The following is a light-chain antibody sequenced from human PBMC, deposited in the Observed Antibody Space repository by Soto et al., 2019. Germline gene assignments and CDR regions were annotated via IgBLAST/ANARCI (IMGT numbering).Light chain of an antibody. CDR1: QSVNSNH. Sequence: EIVLTQSPGTLSLSPGERATLSCRASQSVNSNHLAWYQQRPGQAPRLLIYGASIRATGIPDRFSGSGSGTHFTLTISRLEPDDFAVFCCQQYCSSLVTFGQVTRLEIK. CDR3: QQYCSSLVT. CDR2: GAS. J-gene: IGKJ5*01. V-gene: IGKV3-20*01.